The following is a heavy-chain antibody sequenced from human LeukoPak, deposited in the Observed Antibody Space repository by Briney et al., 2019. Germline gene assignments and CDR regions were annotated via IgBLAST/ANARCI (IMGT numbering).Heavy chain of an antibody. CDR3: ARLSGSYRGAFDI. Sequence: PGGSLRLSCAASGFTFSSYSMNWVRQAPGKGLEWVSYISSSSSTIYYADSVKSRFTISRDNAKNSLYLQMNSLRAEDTAVYYCARLSGSYRGAFDIWGQGTMVTVSS. D-gene: IGHD1-26*01. CDR1: GFTFSSYS. V-gene: IGHV3-48*04. CDR2: ISSSSSTI. J-gene: IGHJ3*02.